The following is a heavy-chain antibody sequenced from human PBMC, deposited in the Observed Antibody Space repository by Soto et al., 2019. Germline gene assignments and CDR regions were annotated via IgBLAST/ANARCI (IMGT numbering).Heavy chain of an antibody. CDR3: ARADIVVVPAAYRGAFDI. CDR2: IYYSGST. D-gene: IGHD2-2*01. V-gene: IGHV4-30-4*01. J-gene: IGHJ3*02. Sequence: SETLSLTCTVSGGSISSGDYYWSWIRQPPGKGLEWIGYIYYSGSTYYNPSLKSRVTISVDTSKNQFSLKLSSVTAADTAVYYCARADIVVVPAAYRGAFDIWGQGTMVTVSS. CDR1: GGSISSGDYY.